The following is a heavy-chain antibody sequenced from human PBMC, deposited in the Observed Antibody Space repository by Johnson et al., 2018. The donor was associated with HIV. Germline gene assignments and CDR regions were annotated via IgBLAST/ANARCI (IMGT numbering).Heavy chain of an antibody. V-gene: IGHV3-20*04. J-gene: IGHJ3*02. D-gene: IGHD2-21*01. Sequence: MQLVESGGGVVRPGGSLRLSCAAAGFTFDDYGMSWVRQAPGKGLEWVSTINWNGVRTGYLDSMKGRFTISRDNAKNSLYLQMNSLRAEDTALYYCAGGGLGDQNIHDPFVIWGQVTMVTVSS. CDR1: GFTFDDYG. CDR3: AGGGLGDQNIHDPFVI. CDR2: INWNGVRT.